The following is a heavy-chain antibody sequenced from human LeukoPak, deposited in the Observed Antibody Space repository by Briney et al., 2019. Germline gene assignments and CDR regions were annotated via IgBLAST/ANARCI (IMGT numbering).Heavy chain of an antibody. CDR2: INHSGNT. D-gene: IGHD1/OR15-1a*01. Sequence: PSETLSLTCAVYGGSFSGYYWSWIRQPPGKGLEWIGEINHSGNTNYNPSLKRRVIISVDTSENQFFLMLSSVTAADTAAYYYVGPVRVTTPGRFDYWGQGNLVTVSS. J-gene: IGHJ4*02. V-gene: IGHV4-34*01. CDR1: GGSFSGYY. CDR3: VGPVRVTTPGRFDY.